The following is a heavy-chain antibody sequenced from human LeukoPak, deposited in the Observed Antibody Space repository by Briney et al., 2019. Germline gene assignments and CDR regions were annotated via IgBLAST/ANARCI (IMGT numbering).Heavy chain of an antibody. J-gene: IGHJ2*01. V-gene: IGHV4-31*03. CDR2: IYYSGST. CDR3: ARAPPEELLAQL. D-gene: IGHD1-7*01. Sequence: PSQTLPLTCTVSGGSISSGGYYWSWIRQHPGKGLEWIGYIYYSGSTYYNPSLKSRVTISVDTSKNQFSLKLSSVTAADTAVYYCARAPPEELLAQLWGRGTLVTVSS. CDR1: GGSISSGGYY.